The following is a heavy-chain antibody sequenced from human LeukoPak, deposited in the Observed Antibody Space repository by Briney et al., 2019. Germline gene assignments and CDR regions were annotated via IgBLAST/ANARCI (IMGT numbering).Heavy chain of an antibody. Sequence: SETLSLTCTVSGGSISNGSYYWSWIRQPAGKELEWIGRIYTSGSTNYNPSHKSRVTISVDTSKDQFSLKLTSVTAADTAVYYCARASGSSWSRLGVYYYYMDVWGKGTTVTVSS. CDR2: IYTSGST. D-gene: IGHD6-13*01. J-gene: IGHJ6*03. V-gene: IGHV4-61*02. CDR1: GGSISNGSYY. CDR3: ARASGSSWSRLGVYYYYMDV.